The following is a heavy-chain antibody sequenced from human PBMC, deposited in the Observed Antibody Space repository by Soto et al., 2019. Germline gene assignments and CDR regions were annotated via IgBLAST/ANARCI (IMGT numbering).Heavy chain of an antibody. V-gene: IGHV3-30*18. CDR2: ISFDGSNK. CDR3: AKSGCSSTTCYVNY. CDR1: GFAFSTYG. J-gene: IGHJ4*02. Sequence: QVQLVESGGGVVQPGRSLRLSCAASGFAFSTYGMHWVRQAPGEGLEWVAVISFDGSNKDYADSVKGRLTISRDNSKNTLYLQMHSLRAEDTAVYYCAKSGCSSTTCYVNYWGRGTLVIVSS. D-gene: IGHD2-2*01.